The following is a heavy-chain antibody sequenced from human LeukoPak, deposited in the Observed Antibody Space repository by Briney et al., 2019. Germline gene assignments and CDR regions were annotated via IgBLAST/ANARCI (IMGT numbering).Heavy chain of an antibody. V-gene: IGHV3-7*01. CDR2: IKQDGSEK. CDR3: ARDIAAAGTFYYYYMDV. Sequence: PGGSLRLSCAASGFTFSSYWMSWVRQAPGTGLEWVANIKQDGSEKYYVDSVKGRFTISRDNAKNSLYLQMNSLRAEDTAVYYCARDIAAAGTFYYYYMDVWGKGTTVTVSS. J-gene: IGHJ6*03. CDR1: GFTFSSYW. D-gene: IGHD6-13*01.